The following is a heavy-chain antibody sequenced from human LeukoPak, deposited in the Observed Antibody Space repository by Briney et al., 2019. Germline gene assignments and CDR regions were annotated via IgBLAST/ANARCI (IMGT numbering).Heavy chain of an antibody. V-gene: IGHV3-21*01. D-gene: IGHD6-13*01. CDR3: ARDSRDAFDI. CDR2: ISSSSSYI. J-gene: IGHJ3*02. CDR1: GFTFSSYA. Sequence: PGGSLRLSCAASGFTFSSYAMSWVRQAPGKGLEWVSSISSSSSYIYYADSVKGRFTISRDNAKNSLYLQMNSLRAEDTAVYYCARDSRDAFDIWGQGTMVTVSS.